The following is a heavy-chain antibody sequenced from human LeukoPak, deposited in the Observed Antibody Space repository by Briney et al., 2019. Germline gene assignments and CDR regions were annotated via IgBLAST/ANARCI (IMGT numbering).Heavy chain of an antibody. CDR2: IYYSGST. CDR1: GGSISSSSYC. J-gene: IGHJ6*03. CDR3: ARSTQYYMDV. V-gene: IGHV4-39*07. D-gene: IGHD2-2*01. Sequence: PSETLSLTCTVSGGSISSSSYCRGWIRQPPGKGLEWIGSIYYSGSTYYNPSLKSRVTISVDTSKNQFSLKLSSVTAADTAVYYCARSTQYYMDVWSKGTTVTVSS.